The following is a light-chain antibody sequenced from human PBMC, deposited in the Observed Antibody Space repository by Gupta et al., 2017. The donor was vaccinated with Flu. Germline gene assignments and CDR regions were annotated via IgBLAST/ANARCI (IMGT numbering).Light chain of an antibody. CDR1: QSVLYSSNNKNY. J-gene: IGKJ4*01. V-gene: IGKV4-1*01. CDR2: WAS. Sequence: DIVMTQSPDSLAVSLGERATINCKSSQSVLYSSNNKNYLAWYQQKPGQPPKLLIYWASTRESGVPARFSGSGSGTDFTLTISSLQAEDVAVYYCQQYYSTPFTFGGGTXVEIK. CDR3: QQYYSTPFT.